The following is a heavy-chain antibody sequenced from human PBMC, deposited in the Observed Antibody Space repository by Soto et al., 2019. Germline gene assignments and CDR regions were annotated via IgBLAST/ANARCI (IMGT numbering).Heavy chain of an antibody. CDR3: ARDLISATGFDY. CDR2: IKQDGSEK. D-gene: IGHD2-15*01. V-gene: IGHV3-7*05. Sequence: GGSLRLSCAASGFTFSSYWMSWVRQAPGKGLEWVANIKQDGSEKYYVDSVKGRFTISRGNPKNSLYLQLNSLRAEDTAVYYCARDLISATGFDYWGQGTLVTVSS. J-gene: IGHJ4*02. CDR1: GFTFSSYW.